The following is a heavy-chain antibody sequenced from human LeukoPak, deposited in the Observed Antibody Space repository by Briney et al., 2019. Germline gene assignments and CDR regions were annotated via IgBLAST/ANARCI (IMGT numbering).Heavy chain of an antibody. V-gene: IGHV4-39*07. CDR1: GGSISSSSYY. CDR2: IYYSGST. J-gene: IGHJ3*02. Sequence: SETLSLTCTVSGGSISSSSYYWGWIRQPPGKGLEWIGSIYYSGSTYYNPSLKSRVTISVDTSKNQFSLKLSSVTAADTAVYYCARVSVVRGPIGAFDIWGQGTMVTVSS. CDR3: ARVSVVRGPIGAFDI. D-gene: IGHD3-10*01.